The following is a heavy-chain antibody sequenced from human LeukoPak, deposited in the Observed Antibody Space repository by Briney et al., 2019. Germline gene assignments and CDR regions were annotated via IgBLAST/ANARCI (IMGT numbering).Heavy chain of an antibody. J-gene: IGHJ5*02. Sequence: SETLSLTCAVYGGSFSDYWSWIRPPPGKGLKWIGEINHSGSTYYNPSLKSRVTISVDTSKNQFSLKLSSVTAADTAVYYCARLLGNWFDPWGQGTLVTVSS. CDR3: ARLLGNWFDP. CDR1: GGSFSDY. CDR2: INHSGST. D-gene: IGHD7-27*01. V-gene: IGHV4-34*01.